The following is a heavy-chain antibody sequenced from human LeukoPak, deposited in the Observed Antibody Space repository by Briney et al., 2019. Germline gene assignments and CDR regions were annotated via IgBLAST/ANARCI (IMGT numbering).Heavy chain of an antibody. CDR2: IWYDGSNK. CDR3: ARVIAVAGSCGY. V-gene: IGHV3-33*01. CDR1: GFTFSSYG. J-gene: IGHJ4*02. Sequence: GGSLRLSCAASGFTFSSYGMHWVRQAPGKGLEWVAVIWYDGSNKYYADSVKGRFTISKDNSKDTLYLQMNSLRAEDTAVYYCARVIAVAGSCGYWGQGTLVTVSS. D-gene: IGHD6-19*01.